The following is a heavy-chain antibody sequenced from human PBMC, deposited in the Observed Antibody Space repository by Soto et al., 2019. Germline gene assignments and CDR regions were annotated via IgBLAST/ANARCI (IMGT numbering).Heavy chain of an antibody. CDR1: GFTFSNYG. Sequence: QPGGSLILSCAASGFTFSNYGINWVRQAPGRGLEWISFISYSSSTIRYADSVRGRFTISRYHANNSLYLEMSSLRDEDTAVYFCARDSSKDTYGSFYFDYWGQGTLVTVSS. CDR2: ISYSSSTI. D-gene: IGHD3-10*01. J-gene: IGHJ4*02. CDR3: ARDSSKDTYGSFYFDY. V-gene: IGHV3-48*02.